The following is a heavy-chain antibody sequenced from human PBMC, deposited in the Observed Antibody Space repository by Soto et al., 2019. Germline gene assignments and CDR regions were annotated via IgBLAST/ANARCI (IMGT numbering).Heavy chain of an antibody. CDR1: GGTFNSYT. CDR3: XXXXXXXGPWYNWFDP. D-gene: IGHD2-8*01. Sequence: QVQLVQSGAEVKKPGSSVKVSCRASGGTFNSYTLSWVRQAPGQGFEWLGRFIPVLGVTNYAQKFQGRVTLAADKXXXXXXXXXXXXXXXXXXXXXXXXXXXXXGPWYNWFDPWGQGTLVTVS. J-gene: IGHJ5*02. V-gene: IGHV1-69*02. CDR2: FIPVLGVT.